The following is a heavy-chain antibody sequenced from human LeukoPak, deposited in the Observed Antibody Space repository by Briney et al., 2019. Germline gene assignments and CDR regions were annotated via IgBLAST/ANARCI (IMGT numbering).Heavy chain of an antibody. CDR2: INQGGSVK. D-gene: IGHD5-12*01. V-gene: IGHV3-7*01. CDR3: ARFGYSGWNLEY. Sequence: GGSLRLSCAASGFSFRDFWMTWVRQAPGKGLEWVANINQGGSVKYYVDSVKGRFTISRDDAESSLYVQMNSLRDEDTAAYYCARFGYSGWNLEYWGQGTLVTVSS. CDR1: GFSFRDFW. J-gene: IGHJ4*02.